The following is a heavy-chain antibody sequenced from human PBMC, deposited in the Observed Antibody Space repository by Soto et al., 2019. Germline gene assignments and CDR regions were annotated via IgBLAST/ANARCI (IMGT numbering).Heavy chain of an antibody. CDR1: GGSISSYY. D-gene: IGHD4-17*01. CDR2: SYYSGST. Sequence: QVQLQESGPGLVKPSETLSLTCTVSGGSISSYYWSWIRQPPGKGLEWIGYSYYSGSTNYNPSLKSRVTISVDTSKNQFSLKLSSVTAADTAVYYCARGVTTAVRDAFDIWGQGTMVTVSS. V-gene: IGHV4-59*01. CDR3: ARGVTTAVRDAFDI. J-gene: IGHJ3*02.